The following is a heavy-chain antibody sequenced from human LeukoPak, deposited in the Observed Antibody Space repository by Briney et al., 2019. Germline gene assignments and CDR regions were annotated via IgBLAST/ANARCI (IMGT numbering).Heavy chain of an antibody. CDR2: IYHSGST. CDR3: EGHYYDSSGYQRDY. D-gene: IGHD3-22*01. V-gene: IGHV4-30-2*01. Sequence: PSQTLSLTCAVSGGSISSGGYSWSWIPQPPGKGLEWIGYIYHSGSTYYNPSLKSRVTISVDRSKNQFSLKLSSVTAADTAVYYCEGHYYDSSGYQRDYWGQGTLVTVSS. J-gene: IGHJ4*02. CDR1: GGSISSGGYS.